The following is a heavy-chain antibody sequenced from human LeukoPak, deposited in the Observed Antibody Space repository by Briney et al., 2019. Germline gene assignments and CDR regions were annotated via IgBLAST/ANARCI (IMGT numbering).Heavy chain of an antibody. CDR1: GFTFSNAW. V-gene: IGHV3-15*01. Sequence: KTGGSLRLSCAASGFTFSNAWMSWVRQAPGKGLEWVGRIKSKTDGGTTDYAAPVKGRFTISRDDSKNTLYLQMNSLKTEDTAVYYCAIVVVAATDALDYWGQGTLVTVSS. CDR3: AIVVVAATDALDY. CDR2: IKSKTDGGTT. J-gene: IGHJ4*02. D-gene: IGHD2-15*01.